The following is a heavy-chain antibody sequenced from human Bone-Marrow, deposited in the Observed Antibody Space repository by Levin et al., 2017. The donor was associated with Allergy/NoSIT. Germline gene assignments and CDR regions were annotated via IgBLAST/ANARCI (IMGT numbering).Heavy chain of an antibody. D-gene: IGHD3-9*01. CDR1: GFTFSSYG. J-gene: IGHJ4*02. Sequence: GGSLRLSCAASGFTFSSYGMHWVRQAPGKGLEWVAVIWYDGSNKYYADSVKGRFTISRDNSKNTLYLQMNSLRAEDTAVYYCAREYYDILTGYYFDYWGQGTLVTVSS. V-gene: IGHV3-33*01. CDR3: AREYYDILTGYYFDY. CDR2: IWYDGSNK.